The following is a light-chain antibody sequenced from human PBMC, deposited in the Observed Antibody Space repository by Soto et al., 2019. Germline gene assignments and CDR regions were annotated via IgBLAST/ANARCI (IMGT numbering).Light chain of an antibody. CDR1: SGHSSYA. Sequence: QSVLTQSPSASASLGASVKLTCTLSSGHSSYAIAWHQQQPEKGPRYLMXLNXDGXHXKXXXXXXXFSGSSSGAERYLTXXXXXXXXXXXXYCQTWGTGIQVFGGGTKLTVL. CDR2: LNXDGXH. J-gene: IGLJ2*01. V-gene: IGLV4-69*01. CDR3: QTWGTGIQV.